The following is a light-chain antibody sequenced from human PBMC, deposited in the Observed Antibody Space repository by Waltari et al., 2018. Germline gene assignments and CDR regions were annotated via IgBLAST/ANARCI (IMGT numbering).Light chain of an antibody. Sequence: DIVMTQSPDSLAVSLGERATIHCKSSHILSYSPSNINYLAWYQLKPGQPPKLLIYWASTRESGVSDRFSGSGSGTDFSLTISSLQAEDVAVYYCQQYYTVPRTFGQGTKLEI. CDR2: WAS. CDR1: HILSYSPSNINY. J-gene: IGKJ2*01. V-gene: IGKV4-1*01. CDR3: QQYYTVPRT.